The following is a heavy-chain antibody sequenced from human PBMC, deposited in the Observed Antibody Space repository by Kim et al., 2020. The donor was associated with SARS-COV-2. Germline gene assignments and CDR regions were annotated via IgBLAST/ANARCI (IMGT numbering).Heavy chain of an antibody. J-gene: IGHJ5*02. V-gene: IGHV1-69*06. Sequence: SVKVSCKASGGTFSSYAISWVRQAPGQGLEWMGGIIPIFGTANYAQKFQGRVTITADKSTSTAYMELSSLRSEDTAVYYCASEQRSSHNWFDPWGQGTLVTVSS. CDR1: GGTFSSYA. D-gene: IGHD6-19*01. CDR3: ASEQRSSHNWFDP. CDR2: IIPIFGTA.